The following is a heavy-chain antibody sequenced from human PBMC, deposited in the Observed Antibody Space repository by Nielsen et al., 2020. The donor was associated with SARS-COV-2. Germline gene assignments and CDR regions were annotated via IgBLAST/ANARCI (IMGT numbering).Heavy chain of an antibody. J-gene: IGHJ4*02. V-gene: IGHV3-30-3*01. CDR3: ARGINSGLLWFGELFLTPIDY. D-gene: IGHD3-10*01. CDR2: ISYDGSNK. Sequence: GGSLRLSCAASGFTFSSYAMHWVRQAPGKGLEWVAVISYDGSNKYYADSVKGRFTISRDNSKNTLYLQMNSLRAEDTAVYYCARGINSGLLWFGELFLTPIDYWGQGTLVTVSS. CDR1: GFTFSSYA.